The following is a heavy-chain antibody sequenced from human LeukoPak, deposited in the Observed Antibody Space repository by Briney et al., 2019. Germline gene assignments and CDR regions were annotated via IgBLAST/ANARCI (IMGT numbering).Heavy chain of an antibody. CDR1: GGSISSGGHY. CDR2: IYYRGTT. D-gene: IGHD4-23*01. Sequence: SETLSLTCTVSGGSISSGGHYWGWIRQQPGKGLEWIGYIYYRGTTYYNPSLKSRVSISLDTSKNQVSLKLTTVTAADTAVYYCARGADYGGNSVPFDYWGQGTLVTVSS. J-gene: IGHJ4*02. CDR3: ARGADYGGNSVPFDY. V-gene: IGHV4-31*03.